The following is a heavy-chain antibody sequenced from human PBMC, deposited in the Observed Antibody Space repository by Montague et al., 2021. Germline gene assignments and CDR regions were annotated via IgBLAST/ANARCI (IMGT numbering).Heavy chain of an antibody. D-gene: IGHD3-9*01. CDR1: GASITSGGYY. CDR2: INTSGNT. V-gene: IGHV4-61*02. CDR3: ARHPRNYEMLTGYYCFYYYGLDV. Sequence: TLSLTCTVSGASITSGGYYWTWIRQPAGKGLEWIGRINTSGNTDYNPSLSSPVTILVDTSRNHFSLKLFSVTSADTATYFCARHPRNYEMLTGYYCFYYYGLDVWGQGTTVTVSS. J-gene: IGHJ6*02.